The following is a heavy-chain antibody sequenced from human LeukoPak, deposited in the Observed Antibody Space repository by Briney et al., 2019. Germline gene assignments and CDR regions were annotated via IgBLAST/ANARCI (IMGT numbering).Heavy chain of an antibody. Sequence: SETLSLTCTVSGGSISSYYWSWIRQPPGKGLEWIGYIYYSGSTNYNPSLKSRVTISVDTSKNQFSLKLGSVTAADTAVYYCAGGGSSWYGEGFDYWGQGTLVTVSS. CDR3: AGGGSSWYGEGFDY. CDR2: IYYSGST. D-gene: IGHD6-13*01. J-gene: IGHJ4*02. V-gene: IGHV4-59*01. CDR1: GGSISSYY.